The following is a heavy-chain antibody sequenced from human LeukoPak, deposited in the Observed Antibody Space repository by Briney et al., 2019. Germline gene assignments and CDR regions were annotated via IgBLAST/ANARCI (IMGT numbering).Heavy chain of an antibody. CDR3: ARQTAMGRSGDY. Sequence: GESLKISRKASGYSFTSYWIGWVRQMPGKGPGWMGIIDPSDSETRYTPSFQAQVTISVDKSLATADLQWNSLKASDTAMYYCARQTAMGRSGDYWGQGTLVTVSS. J-gene: IGHJ4*02. CDR1: GYSFTSYW. CDR2: IDPSDSET. V-gene: IGHV5-51*01. D-gene: IGHD5-18*01.